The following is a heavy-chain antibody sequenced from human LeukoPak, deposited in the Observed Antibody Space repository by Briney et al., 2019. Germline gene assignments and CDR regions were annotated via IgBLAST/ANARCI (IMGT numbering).Heavy chain of an antibody. CDR3: AKDPRGGANRLLDY. V-gene: IGHV3-23*01. CDR2: ISGSGDSA. D-gene: IGHD1-26*01. J-gene: IGHJ4*02. CDR1: GFTFSSYA. Sequence: GGSLRLSCAASGFTFSSYAMSWVRQAPGKGLEWVSAISGSGDSAYYADSAKGRFTISRDYSKNTLYLQMNSLRPEDTAVYYCAKDPRGGANRLLDYWGQGTLVTVSS.